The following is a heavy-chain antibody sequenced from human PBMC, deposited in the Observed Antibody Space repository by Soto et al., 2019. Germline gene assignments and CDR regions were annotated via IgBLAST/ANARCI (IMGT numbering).Heavy chain of an antibody. J-gene: IGHJ6*02. Sequence: QVQLVESGGGVVQPGRSLRLSCAASGFTFSSYGMHWVRQAPGKGLEWVAVISYDGSNKYYADSVKGRFTISRDNSKNTLYLQMNSLRAEDTAVYYCAKDVIGDGYMVYYGMDVWGQGTTVTVSS. CDR2: ISYDGSNK. CDR1: GFTFSSYG. V-gene: IGHV3-30*18. CDR3: AKDVIGDGYMVYYGMDV. D-gene: IGHD5-12*01.